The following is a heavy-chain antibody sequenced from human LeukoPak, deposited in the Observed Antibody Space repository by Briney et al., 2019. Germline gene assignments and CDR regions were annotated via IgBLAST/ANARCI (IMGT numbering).Heavy chain of an antibody. D-gene: IGHD5-18*01. Sequence: GGSLRLSCAASAFTFSRDDMAWVRQPPGKRPKWISSISGNGAGTHYIDSVRGRFIISRDNSKNTVYLQMNSLRAEDTAIYCCAREDSSMVLSLDYWGQGTLVTVSS. V-gene: IGHV3-23*01. CDR2: ISGNGAGT. J-gene: IGHJ4*02. CDR3: AREDSSMVLSLDY. CDR1: AFTFSRDD.